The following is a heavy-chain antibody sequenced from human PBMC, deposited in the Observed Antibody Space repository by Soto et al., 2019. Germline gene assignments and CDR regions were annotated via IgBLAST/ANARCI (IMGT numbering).Heavy chain of an antibody. V-gene: IGHV1-69*13. J-gene: IGHJ6*02. CDR2: IIPIFGTA. CDR3: ASLSSTSPRGYYYGMDV. Sequence: SVKVFCKASGGTFSSYAISWVRQAPGQGLEWMGGIIPIFGTANYAQKFQGRVTIPADESTSTAYMELSSLRSEDTAVYYCASLSSTSPRGYYYGMDVWGQGTTVTVSS. D-gene: IGHD2-2*01. CDR1: GGTFSSYA.